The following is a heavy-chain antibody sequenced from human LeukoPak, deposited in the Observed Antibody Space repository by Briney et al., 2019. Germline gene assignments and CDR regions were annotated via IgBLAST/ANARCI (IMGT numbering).Heavy chain of an antibody. V-gene: IGHV3-21*01. J-gene: IGHJ2*01. CDR1: GFTFSSYS. Sequence: NPGGSLRLSCAASGFTFSSYSMNWVRQAPGKGLEWVSSISSSSSYIYYADSVKGRFTISRDNAKNSLYLQMNSLRAEDTAVYYCARASRVAPGGSSYWYFDLWGRGTLVTVSS. D-gene: IGHD1-14*01. CDR3: ARASRVAPGGSSYWYFDL. CDR2: ISSSSSYI.